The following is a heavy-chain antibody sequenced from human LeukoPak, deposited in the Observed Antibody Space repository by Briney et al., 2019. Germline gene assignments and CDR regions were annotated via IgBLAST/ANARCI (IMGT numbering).Heavy chain of an antibody. CDR1: GGSISTYY. CDR3: AREGDGYNYWFDP. CDR2: IYYTGST. J-gene: IGHJ5*02. V-gene: IGHV4-59*01. Sequence: SETLSLTCTVSGGSISTYYWSWIRQPPGKGLEWIGYIYYTGSTSYNPSLKSRVTMSLDASKNQFSLELNSVTPADTAVYYCAREGDGYNYWFDPWGQGTLVTVSS. D-gene: IGHD5-24*01.